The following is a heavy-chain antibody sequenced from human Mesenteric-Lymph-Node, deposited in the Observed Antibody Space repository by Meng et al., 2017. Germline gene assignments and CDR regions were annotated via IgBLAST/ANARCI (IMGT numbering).Heavy chain of an antibody. V-gene: IGHV6-1*01. CDR3: ARRGVDSGGYMSD. CDR2: TYYRSKWNN. Sequence: SETLSLTCAISGDSVSNNSAAWNWIRQSPSRGLEWLGSTYYRSKWNNDYAASVKSRIIINADTSTNQFSLQLRSVTPEDTAVYYCARRGVDSGGYMSDWGQGTLVTVSS. J-gene: IGHJ4*02. CDR1: GDSVSNNSAA. D-gene: IGHD3-22*01.